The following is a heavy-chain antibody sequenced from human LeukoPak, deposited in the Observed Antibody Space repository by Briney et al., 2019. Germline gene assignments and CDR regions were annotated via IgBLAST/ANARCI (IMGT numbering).Heavy chain of an antibody. CDR3: ARGTGDCGGDCYDFDY. CDR1: GYTFTGYY. J-gene: IGHJ4*02. Sequence: ASVKVSCKASGYTFTGYYMHWVRQAPGQGLEWMGRINPNSGGTNYAQKFQGRVTMTRDTSISTAYMELSRLRSDDTAVYYCARGTGDCGGDCYDFDYWGQGTLVTVSS. CDR2: INPNSGGT. V-gene: IGHV1-2*06. D-gene: IGHD2-21*02.